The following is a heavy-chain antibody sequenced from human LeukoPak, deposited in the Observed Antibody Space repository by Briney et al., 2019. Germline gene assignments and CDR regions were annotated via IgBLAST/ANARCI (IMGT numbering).Heavy chain of an antibody. V-gene: IGHV4-34*01. Sequence: SETLSLTCAVYGVSFSGYYWSWIRQPPGKGLEWIGEINHSGSTNYNPSLKSRVTISVATSKNQFSLKLSSVTAADTDVYSCARGRSAPPIYYYYYYMDVWGKGTTVTVSS. J-gene: IGHJ6*03. CDR3: ARGRSAPPIYYYYYYMDV. CDR2: INHSGST. CDR1: GVSFSGYY.